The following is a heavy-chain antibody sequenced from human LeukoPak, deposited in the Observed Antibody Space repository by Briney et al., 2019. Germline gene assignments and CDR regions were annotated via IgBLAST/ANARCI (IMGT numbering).Heavy chain of an antibody. CDR1: GYTFTSYG. D-gene: IGHD3-9*01. J-gene: IGHJ4*02. Sequence: GASMKVSCKASGYTFTSYGISWVRQAPGQGLEWMGWISAYNGNTNYAQKLQGRVTMTTDTSTSTAYMELRSLRSDDTAVYYCARDEGVLRYFDWLFGFDYWGQGTLVTVSS. V-gene: IGHV1-18*04. CDR3: ARDEGVLRYFDWLFGFDY. CDR2: ISAYNGNT.